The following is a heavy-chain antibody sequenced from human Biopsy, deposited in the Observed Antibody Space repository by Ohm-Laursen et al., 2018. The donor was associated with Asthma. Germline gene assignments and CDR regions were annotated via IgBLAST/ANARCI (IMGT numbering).Heavy chain of an antibody. V-gene: IGHV1-18*04. Sequence: ASVYVSRKVSGYTFRSYSITWVREAAGQGLEWMGWINTNNGHTQCAPKFQGRVTMTTDTSTSTAYLELRSLRSDDTVVYYCARERAVLVVGAEGNWFDPWGQGTRVTVSS. CDR1: GYTFRSYS. CDR3: ARERAVLVVGAEGNWFDP. D-gene: IGHD2-15*01. J-gene: IGHJ5*02. CDR2: INTNNGHT.